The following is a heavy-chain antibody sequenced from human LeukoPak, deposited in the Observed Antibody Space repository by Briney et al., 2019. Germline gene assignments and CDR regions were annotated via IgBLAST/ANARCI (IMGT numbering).Heavy chain of an antibody. V-gene: IGHV4-38-2*01. J-gene: IGHJ4*02. D-gene: IGHD2-8*01. CDR2: IYHSGST. CDR1: GYSISSGYY. Sequence: SETLSLICAVSGYSISSGYYWGWIRQPPGKGLEWIGSIYHSGSTYYNPSLKSRVTISVDTSKNQFSLKLSSVTAADTAVYYCAGTIGYCTNGVCYFDYWGQGTLVTVSS. CDR3: AGTIGYCTNGVCYFDY.